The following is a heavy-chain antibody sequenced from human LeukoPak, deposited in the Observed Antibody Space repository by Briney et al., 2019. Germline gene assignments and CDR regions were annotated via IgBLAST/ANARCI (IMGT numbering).Heavy chain of an antibody. CDR2: IIPIVGTT. V-gene: IGHV1-69*13. Sequence: SVRVSCKASGGTFSSYAFSWVRQAPGQGLEWMGGIIPIVGTTNYAQMFQGRVTITADESTSTAYMDLSSLRSEDTAVYHCARAPRNSSTMLDFWGQGTLVTISS. D-gene: IGHD6-13*01. CDR1: GGTFSSYA. J-gene: IGHJ4*02. CDR3: ARAPRNSSTMLDF.